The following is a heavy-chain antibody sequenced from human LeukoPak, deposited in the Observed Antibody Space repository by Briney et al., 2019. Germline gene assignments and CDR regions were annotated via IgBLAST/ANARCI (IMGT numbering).Heavy chain of an antibody. CDR1: GYTFTSYY. CDR3: ERDESGSYYFDY. Sequence: ASAKVSCKASGYTFTSYYMHWVRQAPGQGLEWMGIINPSGGSTSYAQKFQGRVTMTRDTSTSTVYMELSSLRSEDTAVYYCERDESGSYYFDYWGQGTLVTVSS. D-gene: IGHD1-26*01. CDR2: INPSGGST. J-gene: IGHJ4*02. V-gene: IGHV1-46*01.